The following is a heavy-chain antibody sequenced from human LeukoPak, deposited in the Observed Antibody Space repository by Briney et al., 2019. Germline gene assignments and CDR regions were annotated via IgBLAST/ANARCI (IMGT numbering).Heavy chain of an antibody. Sequence: GGSLRLSCAASGFTFSAYAMHWVRRAPGKGLEWVASILYDGSSKFYGDSVKGRFSIYRDNSNYTLYLQMNSLRNEDAGVFYCANFEGSSQAFHIWGQGTLVTVSS. CDR1: GFTFSAYA. V-gene: IGHV3-30*18. J-gene: IGHJ3*02. D-gene: IGHD6-13*01. CDR2: ILYDGSSK. CDR3: ANFEGSSQAFHI.